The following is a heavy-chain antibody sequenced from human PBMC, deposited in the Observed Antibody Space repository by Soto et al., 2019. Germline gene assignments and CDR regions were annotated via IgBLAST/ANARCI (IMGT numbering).Heavy chain of an antibody. J-gene: IGHJ3*02. CDR3: AKLPWGFNYYDRSEYRATDNDAFDI. V-gene: IGHV3-30*18. CDR1: GFTFSHYG. CDR2: ISYDGGIK. Sequence: QMQLVESGGGVVQPGTSLRVLCAASGFTFSHYGIHWVRQAPGKGLEWVAVISYDGGIKLYADSVRDRFAISRDNSKDTLYLQMNTLGPDDTAVYYCAKLPWGFNYYDRSEYRATDNDAFDIWGQGTMVTVSS. D-gene: IGHD3-22*01.